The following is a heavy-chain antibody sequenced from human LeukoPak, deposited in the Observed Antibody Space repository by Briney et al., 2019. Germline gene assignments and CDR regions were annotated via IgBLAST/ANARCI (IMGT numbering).Heavy chain of an antibody. J-gene: IGHJ6*03. Sequence: GGSLRLSCAASGFTFSSHGMSWVRQAPGKGLEWVSTISGSGDNTYYADSVKGRFTISRDNSKNTLYLQMNSLRAEDTAVYYCARGNPPSEWLPILWHYYYYMDVWGKGTTVTISS. CDR2: ISGSGDNT. CDR1: GFTFSSHG. CDR3: ARGNPPSEWLPILWHYYYYMDV. D-gene: IGHD6-19*01. V-gene: IGHV3-23*01.